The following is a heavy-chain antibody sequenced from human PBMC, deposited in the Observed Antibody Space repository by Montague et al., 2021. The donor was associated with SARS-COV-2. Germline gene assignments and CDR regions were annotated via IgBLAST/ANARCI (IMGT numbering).Heavy chain of an antibody. CDR2: INHSGST. J-gene: IGHJ6*02. CDR3: ARDKPDYDFWPGYGMDV. Sequence: SETLSLTCTVSGSSISSYYWSWIRQPPGKGLEWIGEINHSGSTKYNPSLKSRVTISVDTSKNQFSLKLSSVTAADTAVYYCARDKPDYDFWPGYGMDVWGQGTTVTVSS. CDR1: GSSISSYY. V-gene: IGHV4-34*01. D-gene: IGHD3-3*01.